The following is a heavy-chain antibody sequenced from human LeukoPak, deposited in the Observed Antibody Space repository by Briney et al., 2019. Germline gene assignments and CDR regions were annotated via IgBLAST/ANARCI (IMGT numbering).Heavy chain of an antibody. J-gene: IGHJ2*01. Sequence: PSETLSLTCAVSGGSISSGGYSWSWIRQPPGKGLEWIGYNYHSGSTYYNPSLKSRVTISVDRSKNQFSLKLSSVTAADTAVYYCARGSPSYYDSSGYQDWYFDLWGRGTLVTVSS. V-gene: IGHV4-30-2*01. CDR2: NYHSGST. D-gene: IGHD3-22*01. CDR3: ARGSPSYYDSSGYQDWYFDL. CDR1: GGSISSGGYS.